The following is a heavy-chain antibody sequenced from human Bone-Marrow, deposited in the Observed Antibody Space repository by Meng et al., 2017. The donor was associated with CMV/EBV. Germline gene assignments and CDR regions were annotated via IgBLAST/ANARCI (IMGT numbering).Heavy chain of an antibody. CDR3: SQDILLYVDLFSPFYGLAL. CDR2: ITRNSGII. Sequence: GGSLRLSCAASAFTFRSYAMHWVRQTPGKGLEWVSGITRNSGIIGHADSVKDRFTLSRDNSNPSLYLQMNSLRTEDTALYFCSQDILLYVDLFSPFYGLALWAQGTTVTVSS. J-gene: IGHJ6*02. V-gene: IGHV3-9*01. CDR1: AFTFRSYA. D-gene: IGHD3-10*02.